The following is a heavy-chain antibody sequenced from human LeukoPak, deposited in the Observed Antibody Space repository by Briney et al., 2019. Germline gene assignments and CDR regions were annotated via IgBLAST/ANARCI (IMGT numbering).Heavy chain of an antibody. D-gene: IGHD2-2*01. CDR3: AKEYRRYCSSTSCSNDAFDI. J-gene: IGHJ3*02. Sequence: GGSLRLSRAASGFTVSSNYMSWVRQAPGKGLEWVSVIYSGGSTYYADSVKGRFTISRDNSKNTLYLQMNSLRAEDTAVYYCAKEYRRYCSSTSCSNDAFDIWGQGTMVTVSS. CDR1: GFTVSSNY. V-gene: IGHV3-66*02. CDR2: IYSGGST.